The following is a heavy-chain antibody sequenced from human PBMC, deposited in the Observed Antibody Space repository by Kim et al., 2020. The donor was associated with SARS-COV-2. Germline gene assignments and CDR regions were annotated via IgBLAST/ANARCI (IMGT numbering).Heavy chain of an antibody. Sequence: GGSLRLSCAASGFTFSNYAMHWVRQAPGKGLEFVSGISGKGGTTKYANSVKGRFTISRDNSRNTLYLQMGSLTTEDMAVYYCARDWWQRDESWGPLGFWGQGALVTVSS. V-gene: IGHV3-64*01. J-gene: IGHJ4*02. CDR1: GFTFSNYA. CDR3: ARDWWQRDESWGPLGF. D-gene: IGHD2-15*01. CDR2: ISGKGGTT.